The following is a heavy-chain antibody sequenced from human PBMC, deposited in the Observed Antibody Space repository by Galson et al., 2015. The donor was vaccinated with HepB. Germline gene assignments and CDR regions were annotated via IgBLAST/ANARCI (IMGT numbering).Heavy chain of an antibody. Sequence: SLRLSCAASGFTFSDYYMSWIRQAPGKGLGWVSYISSSSSYTNYADSVKGRFAISRDNAKNSLYLQMNSLRAEDTAVYYCARGDGGYSYRHYYYYAMDVWGQGTTVTVSS. V-gene: IGHV3-11*05. CDR1: GFTFSDYY. CDR3: ARGDGGYSYRHYYYYAMDV. J-gene: IGHJ6*02. D-gene: IGHD5-18*01. CDR2: ISSSSSYT.